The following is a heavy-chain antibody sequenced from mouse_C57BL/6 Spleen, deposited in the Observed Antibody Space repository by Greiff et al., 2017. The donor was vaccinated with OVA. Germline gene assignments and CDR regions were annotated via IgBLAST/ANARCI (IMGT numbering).Heavy chain of an antibody. V-gene: IGHV2-2*01. Sequence: QVQLQQSGPGLVQPSQSLSITCTVSGFSLTSYGVHWVRQSPGKGLEWLGVIWRGGSTDYNAAFISRLSISKDNSKSQVFFKMNSLQADDTAIYYCARTGTKNYFDYWGKGTTLTVSS. CDR1: GFSLTSYG. D-gene: IGHD3-3*01. CDR3: ARTGTKNYFDY. CDR2: IWRGGST. J-gene: IGHJ2*01.